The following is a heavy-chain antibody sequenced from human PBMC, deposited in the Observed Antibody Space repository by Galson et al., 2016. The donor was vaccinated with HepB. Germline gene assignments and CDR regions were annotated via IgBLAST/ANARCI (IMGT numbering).Heavy chain of an antibody. V-gene: IGHV3-53*01. Sequence: SLRLSCAASGVTVSRNYMTWVRQAPGKGLEWVAVIYSGDSTYYADSVKGRFTISRDNSKNTLNLQMNSLRAEDTAVYYCAKDRGGGYSSSTTCYALVFEHWGQGTLVTVSS. CDR2: IYSGDST. CDR3: AKDRGGGYSSSTTCYALVFEH. J-gene: IGHJ1*01. D-gene: IGHD2-2*01. CDR1: GVTVSRNY.